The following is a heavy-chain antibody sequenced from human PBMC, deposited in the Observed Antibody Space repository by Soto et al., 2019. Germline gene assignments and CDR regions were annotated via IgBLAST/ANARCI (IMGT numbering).Heavy chain of an antibody. CDR3: TRQYSNRPRFDP. D-gene: IGHD4-4*01. Sequence: ASVKVSCKAFGYTFTSYAIHWVRQAPGQSLEWMGWINPATGNTKFSQKFQGRVTISRDTSANTAYMEVSSLRSEDTAVYYCTRQYSNRPRFDPWGPGTLVTVSS. V-gene: IGHV1-3*01. CDR2: INPATGNT. J-gene: IGHJ5*02. CDR1: GYTFTSYA.